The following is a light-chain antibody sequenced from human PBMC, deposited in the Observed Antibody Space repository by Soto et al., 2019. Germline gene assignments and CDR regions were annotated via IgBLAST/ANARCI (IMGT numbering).Light chain of an antibody. CDR1: QSISSW. V-gene: IGKV1-5*01. Sequence: DIQMTQSPSTLSASVGDRVTITCRASQSISSWLAWYQQKPGKAPKLLIYDASTLESGVPSSFSGSGSGTEFTLTISSLQPDDFANYYCQQDDSYSLTFGQGTKVEIK. CDR3: QQDDSYSLT. CDR2: DAS. J-gene: IGKJ1*01.